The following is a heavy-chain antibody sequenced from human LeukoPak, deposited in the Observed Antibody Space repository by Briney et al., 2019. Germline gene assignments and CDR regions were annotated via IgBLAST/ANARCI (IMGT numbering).Heavy chain of an antibody. CDR2: IYYSKNT. Sequence: SETLSLTCTVSGGSISSAYWGWIRQPPGKGLEWIGSIYYSKNTYYNPSLKSRVTISADTSKNQFSLTLGSVSATDTAVYYCVSPRGFSYGYFDYWGQGTLVTVSS. J-gene: IGHJ4*02. CDR1: GGSISSAY. D-gene: IGHD5-18*01. CDR3: VSPRGFSYGYFDY. V-gene: IGHV4-39*01.